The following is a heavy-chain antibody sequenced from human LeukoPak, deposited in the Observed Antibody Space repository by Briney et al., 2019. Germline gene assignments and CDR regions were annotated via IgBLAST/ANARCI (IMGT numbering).Heavy chain of an antibody. D-gene: IGHD5-24*01. CDR3: ARDIQLST. CDR1: GFTFRDSA. Sequence: GGSLRLSCAGSGFTFRDSAMTWVRQAPGKGLEWVSLISFSGANTYYADSVKGRFAISRDNSKDTLYLQMNSLRAEDTAIYYCARDIQLSTWGLGTMVTVSS. CDR2: ISFSGANT. J-gene: IGHJ3*01. V-gene: IGHV3-23*01.